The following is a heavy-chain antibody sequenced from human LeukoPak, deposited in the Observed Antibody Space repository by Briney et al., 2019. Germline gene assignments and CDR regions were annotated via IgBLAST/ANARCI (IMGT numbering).Heavy chain of an antibody. Sequence: PGGSLRLSCAASGFTVSSNYMSWARQAPGKGLEWVSVIYSGDSTYYADSVKGRFTISRDNSKNTLYLQMNSLRAEDTAMYYCARDSYRSSTSCYDYWGQGTLVTVSS. CDR1: GFTVSSNY. CDR3: ARDSYRSSTSCYDY. CDR2: IYSGDST. V-gene: IGHV3-53*01. J-gene: IGHJ4*02. D-gene: IGHD2-2*01.